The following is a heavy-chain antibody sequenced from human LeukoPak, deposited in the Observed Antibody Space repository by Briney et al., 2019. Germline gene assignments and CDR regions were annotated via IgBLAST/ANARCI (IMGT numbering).Heavy chain of an antibody. CDR1: SDSISSGDYY. V-gene: IGHV4-30-4*01. CDR3: AREHKSYGDYPYYFDS. Sequence: SETLSLTCTVSSDSISSGDYYWSWIRQPAGTGLEFIGYINKKGGTFYNPPLKSRVSISIDTSKNQFSLKLTSVTAADTAVYFCAREHKSYGDYPYYFDSWGQGTLVTVSS. J-gene: IGHJ4*02. D-gene: IGHD4-17*01. CDR2: INKKGGT.